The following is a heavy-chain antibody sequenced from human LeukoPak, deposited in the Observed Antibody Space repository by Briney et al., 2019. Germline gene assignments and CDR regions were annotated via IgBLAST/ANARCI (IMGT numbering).Heavy chain of an antibody. CDR1: GYTLTELS. CDR3: AKQKKYDYVWGSYRLDY. J-gene: IGHJ4*02. D-gene: IGHD3-16*02. Sequence: ASVKVSCKVSGYTLTELSMHWVRQAPGKGLEWMGGFDPEDGETIYAQKFQGRVTMTEDTSTDTAYMELSSLRSEDTAVYYCAKQKKYDYVWGSYRLDYWGQGTLVTVSS. V-gene: IGHV1-24*01. CDR2: FDPEDGET.